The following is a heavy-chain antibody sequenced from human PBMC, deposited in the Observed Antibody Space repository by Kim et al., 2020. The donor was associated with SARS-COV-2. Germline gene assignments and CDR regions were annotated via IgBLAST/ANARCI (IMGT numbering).Heavy chain of an antibody. Sequence: GGSLRLSCAASGFTFTTAWMSWVRQAPGKGLECVALFKGKTDGATTDYAAPVKGRFTISRDESKNTLYLQMNSLQTDDTALYYCTVLGGSGSYFTSNNWGQGTLVTVSS. CDR3: TVLGGSGSYFTSNN. D-gene: IGHD3-10*01. V-gene: IGHV3-15*01. CDR1: GFTFTTAW. CDR2: FKGKTDGATT. J-gene: IGHJ4*02.